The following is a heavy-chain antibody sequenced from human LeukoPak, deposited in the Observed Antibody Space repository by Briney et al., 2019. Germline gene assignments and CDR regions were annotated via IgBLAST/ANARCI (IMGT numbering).Heavy chain of an antibody. J-gene: IGHJ3*02. V-gene: IGHV4-59*01. CDR1: GFTFSSYA. CDR2: IYYSGST. Sequence: GSLRLSCAASGFTFSSYAMSWIRQPPGKGLEWIGYIYYSGSTNYNPSLKSRVTISVDTSKNQFSLKLSSVTAADTAVYYCARGNEDRAFDIWGQGTMVTVSS. CDR3: ARGNEDRAFDI.